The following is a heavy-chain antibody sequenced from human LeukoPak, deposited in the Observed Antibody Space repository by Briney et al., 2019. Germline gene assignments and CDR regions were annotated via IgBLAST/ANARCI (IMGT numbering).Heavy chain of an antibody. J-gene: IGHJ4*02. CDR1: GFTFSSYW. CDR3: ATTLAAVAGFDY. D-gene: IGHD6-19*01. CDR2: INSDGGST. V-gene: IGHV3-74*01. Sequence: GGSLRLSCAASGFTFSSYWMHWVRQAPGKGLVWVSRINSDGGSTNYADSVKGRFTISRDNAKNTLYLQMNSLRAEDTAVYYCATTLAAVAGFDYWGQGTLVTVSS.